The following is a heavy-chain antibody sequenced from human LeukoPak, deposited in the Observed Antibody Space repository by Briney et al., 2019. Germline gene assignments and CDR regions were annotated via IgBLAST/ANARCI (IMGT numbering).Heavy chain of an antibody. Sequence: GGSLRLSCAASGFTVSSNYMNWVRQAPGKGLEWVSVIYSGGNTYYADSVKGRFTISRDNSKNTLYLQMNSLRAEDTAVYYCARDLEREAEPRGDYWGQGTLVTVSS. CDR1: GFTVSSNY. CDR2: IYSGGNT. J-gene: IGHJ4*02. D-gene: IGHD3-16*01. V-gene: IGHV3-66*01. CDR3: ARDLEREAEPRGDY.